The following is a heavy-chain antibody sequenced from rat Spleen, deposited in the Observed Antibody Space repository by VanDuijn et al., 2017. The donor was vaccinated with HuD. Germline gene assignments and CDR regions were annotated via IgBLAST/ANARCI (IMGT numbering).Heavy chain of an antibody. CDR2: ITSGGSYT. V-gene: IGHV5S13*01. CDR3: ATTPGRPFAY. Sequence: EVQLVESGGGLVQPGRSLKLSCAASGFTFSSFAMAWVRQAPKKGLEWIATITSGGSYTYYPDSVKGRFTISRDNAKTTLYLQMDSLRSEDTATYYCATTPGRPFAYWGQGTLVTVSS. J-gene: IGHJ3*01. D-gene: IGHD5-1*01. CDR1: GFTFSSFA.